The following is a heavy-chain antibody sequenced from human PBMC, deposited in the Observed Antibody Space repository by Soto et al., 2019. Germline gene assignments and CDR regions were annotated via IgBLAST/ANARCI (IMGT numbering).Heavy chain of an antibody. CDR1: GGSISSYY. J-gene: IGHJ5*02. V-gene: IGHV4-4*07. D-gene: IGHD3-9*01. CDR2: IYTSGST. Sequence: QVQLQESGPGLVKPSETLSLTCTVSGGSISSYYWSWIRQPAGKGLEWIGRIYTSGSTNYNPTLTSRVPMSEDTSKNQYSRKLSSVTAAETAVYYCARDQASYYDILTGYYSLNWFDPWGQGTLVTVSS. CDR3: ARDQASYYDILTGYYSLNWFDP.